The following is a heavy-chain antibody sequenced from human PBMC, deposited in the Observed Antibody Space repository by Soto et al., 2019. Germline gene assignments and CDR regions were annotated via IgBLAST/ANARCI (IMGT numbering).Heavy chain of an antibody. CDR1: GGTFSSYA. D-gene: IGHD3-9*01. V-gene: IGHV1-69*13. CDR2: IIPIFGTA. Sequence: GASVKVSCKASGGTFSSYAISWVRQAPGQGLEWMGGIIPIFGTANYAQKFQGRVTITADESTSTAYMELSSLRSEDTAVYYCACNIRTIRRYYYYYYGMDVWGQGTTVTVSS. J-gene: IGHJ6*02. CDR3: ACNIRTIRRYYYYYYGMDV.